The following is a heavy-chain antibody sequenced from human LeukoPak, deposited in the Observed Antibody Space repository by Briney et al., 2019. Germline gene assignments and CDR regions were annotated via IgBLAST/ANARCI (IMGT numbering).Heavy chain of an antibody. J-gene: IGHJ5*02. CDR3: ARDMDTSGHFSWFDP. D-gene: IGHD3-22*01. CDR1: GFTVSSNY. V-gene: IGHV3-53*01. Sequence: GGSLRLSCAASGFTVSSNYMTWVRQAPGKGLEWVSVIYSGGGTYYADSVKGRFTISRDNFKNTLYLQMNSLRAEDTAVYYCARDMDTSGHFSWFDPWGQGARVTVSS. CDR2: IYSGGGT.